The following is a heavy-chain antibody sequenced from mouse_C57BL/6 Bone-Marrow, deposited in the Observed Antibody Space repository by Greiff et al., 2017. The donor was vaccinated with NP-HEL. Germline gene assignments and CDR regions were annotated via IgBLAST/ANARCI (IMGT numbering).Heavy chain of an antibody. D-gene: IGHD1-1*02. J-gene: IGHJ4*01. V-gene: IGHV3-6*01. Sequence: EVKLVESGPGLVKPSQSLSLTCSVTGYSITSGYYWNWIRQFPGNKLEWMGYISYDGSNNYNPSLKNRISITRDTSKNQFFLKLNSVTTEDTATYYCARDQGLFAMDYWGQGTSVTVSS. CDR2: ISYDGSN. CDR3: ARDQGLFAMDY. CDR1: GYSITSGYY.